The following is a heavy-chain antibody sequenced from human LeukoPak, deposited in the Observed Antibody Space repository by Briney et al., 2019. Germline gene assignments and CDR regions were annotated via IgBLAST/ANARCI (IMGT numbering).Heavy chain of an antibody. D-gene: IGHD3-9*01. Sequence: GGSLRLSCAASGFTFDDYVMHWVRQAPGKGLEWVSGISWNSGSIGYADSVKGRFTISRDNAKNSLFLQMNSLRAEDTALYYCAKDGGDIYYFDYWGQGTLVTVSS. CDR3: AKDGGDIYYFDY. V-gene: IGHV3-9*01. J-gene: IGHJ4*02. CDR2: ISWNSGSI. CDR1: GFTFDDYV.